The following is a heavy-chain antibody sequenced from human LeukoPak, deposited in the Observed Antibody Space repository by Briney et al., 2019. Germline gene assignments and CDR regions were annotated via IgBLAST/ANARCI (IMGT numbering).Heavy chain of an antibody. D-gene: IGHD6-13*01. CDR2: ISYDGSNK. V-gene: IGHV3-30*18. CDR3: AKARLGGSSWSVFDY. CDR1: GFTFSNYG. J-gene: IGHJ4*02. Sequence: GGSLTLSCAASGFTFSNYGMHWVRQAPGKGLDWVALISYDGSNKYYADSVKGRFNISRDNSKNTLYLQMNSLRAEDTAVFYCAKARLGGSSWSVFDYWGQGTLVTVSS.